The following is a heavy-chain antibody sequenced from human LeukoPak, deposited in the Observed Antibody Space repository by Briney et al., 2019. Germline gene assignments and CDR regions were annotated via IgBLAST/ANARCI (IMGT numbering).Heavy chain of an antibody. CDR1: GYTFTGYY. V-gene: IGHV1-2*02. CDR3: ARVLPSSSSNFDY. D-gene: IGHD6-13*01. CDR2: INPNSGGT. J-gene: IGHJ4*02. Sequence: GASVKVSCKASGYTFTGYYMHWVRQAPGQGLEWMGWINPNSGGTNYAQKFQGRVTMTRDTSISTAYMELSRLRSDDTAVYYCARVLPSSSSNFDYWGQGTLVTVS.